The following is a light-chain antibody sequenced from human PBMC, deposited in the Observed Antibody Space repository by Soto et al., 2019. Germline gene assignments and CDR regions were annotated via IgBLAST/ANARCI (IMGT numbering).Light chain of an antibody. CDR3: RSYTNTGTFV. J-gene: IGLJ1*01. CDR2: EVI. V-gene: IGLV2-23*02. Sequence: QSVLTQPASVSGSPGQSITITCTGTSSDVATYNRVSWYQHHPGKAPKLLISEVIKRPSGVSNRFSGSKSGNTASLTISGLQAEDEAAYYCRSYTNTGTFVFGSGTKVTVL. CDR1: SSDVATYNR.